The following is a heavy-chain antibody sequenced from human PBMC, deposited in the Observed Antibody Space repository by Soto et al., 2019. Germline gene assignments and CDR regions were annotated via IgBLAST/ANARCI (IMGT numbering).Heavy chain of an antibody. J-gene: IGHJ3*02. CDR1: GYTFTSYA. D-gene: IGHD3-10*01. Sequence: QVQLVQSGAEVKKPGASVKVSCKASGYTFTSYAMHWVRQAPGQRLEWMGWINAGNGNTKYSQKCQGRVTITRDTSASTAYMELSSLRSEDTAVYYCARSKYYYGSGSPDAFDIWGQGTMVTVSS. CDR3: ARSKYYYGSGSPDAFDI. V-gene: IGHV1-3*01. CDR2: INAGNGNT.